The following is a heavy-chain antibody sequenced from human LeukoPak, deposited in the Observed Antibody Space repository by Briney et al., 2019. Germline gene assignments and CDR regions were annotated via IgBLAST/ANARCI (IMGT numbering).Heavy chain of an antibody. Sequence: GGSLRLSCAASGFTFSTFWMTWVRQAPGKGLEWVANIKEDGSEKYYVDSLKGRFTISRDNAKNSLYLQMNSLRAEDTAVYYCARMKGCSSTTCYFAIYWGQGTLVTVSS. J-gene: IGHJ4*02. CDR1: GFTFSTFW. CDR3: ARMKGCSSTTCYFAIY. CDR2: IKEDGSEK. D-gene: IGHD2-2*01. V-gene: IGHV3-7*05.